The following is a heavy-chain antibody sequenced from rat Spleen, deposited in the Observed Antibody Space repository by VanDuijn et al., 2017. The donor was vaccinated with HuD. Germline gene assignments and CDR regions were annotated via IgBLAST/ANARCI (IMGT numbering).Heavy chain of an antibody. Sequence: EVQLVESGGGLVQPGRSLKLSCVASGFTFNDYWMTWIRQAPGKGLEWVASITNIAGGTYYAGSVKGRFTISRDDAKSTLSLQMNSLRSEDTATYYCATYSVYSTSPFAYWGRGTLVTVSS. V-gene: IGHV5-31*01. CDR1: GFTFNDYW. CDR3: ATYSVYSTSPFAY. CDR2: ITNIAGGT. J-gene: IGHJ3*01. D-gene: IGHD3-8*01.